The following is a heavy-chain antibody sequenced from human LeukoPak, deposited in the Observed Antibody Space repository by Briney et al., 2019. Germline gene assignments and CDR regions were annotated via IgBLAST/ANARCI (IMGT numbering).Heavy chain of an antibody. D-gene: IGHD3-22*01. J-gene: IGHJ3*02. V-gene: IGHV1-8*03. CDR3: ARVLDSPGAFDI. CDR2: MNPKSGNT. Sequence: GASVKVSCKASGYTFTRYDINWVRQATGQGLEWMGWMNPKSGNTGHAQSFQGRVTITRDTSISTVYMELSSLRSEDTAVYFCARVLDSPGAFDIWGQGTMVTVSS. CDR1: GYTFTRYD.